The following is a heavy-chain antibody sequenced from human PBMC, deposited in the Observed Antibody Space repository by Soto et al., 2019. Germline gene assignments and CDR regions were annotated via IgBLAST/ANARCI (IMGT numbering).Heavy chain of an antibody. Sequence: GGALRLSCAASGFTFSSYAMSWVRQAPGKGLEWVSAISGSGGSTYYADSVKGRFTISRDNSKNTLYLQMNSLRAEDTAVYYCAKDRGMVLRFFDLETTLPQNDAFDIWGQGTIVTVSS. CDR3: AKDRGMVLRFFDLETTLPQNDAFDI. CDR1: GFTFSSYA. V-gene: IGHV3-23*01. D-gene: IGHD3-9*01. J-gene: IGHJ3*02. CDR2: ISGSGGST.